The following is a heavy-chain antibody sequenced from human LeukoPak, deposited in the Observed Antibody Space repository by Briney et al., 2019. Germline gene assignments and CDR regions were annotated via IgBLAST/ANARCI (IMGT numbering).Heavy chain of an antibody. CDR2: ISGGGGTT. CDR1: GFTFSSYA. V-gene: IGHV3-23*01. CDR3: AKDGADYDSDYFDF. D-gene: IGHD3-3*01. J-gene: IGHJ4*02. Sequence: GESLRLSCAASGFTFSSYAMSWVRQAPGKGLEWVSRISGGGGTTYYAASVKGRFTISRDNSKNTLYLQINSLRAEDTAVYYCAKDGADYDSDYFDFWGQGTLVTVSS.